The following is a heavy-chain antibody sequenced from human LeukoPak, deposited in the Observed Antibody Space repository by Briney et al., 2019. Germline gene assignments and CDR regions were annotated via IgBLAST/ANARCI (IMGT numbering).Heavy chain of an antibody. J-gene: IGHJ4*02. Sequence: GGSLKLSCAASGFTFSGSAMHWVRQASGKGLEWVGRIKSKTDGGTTDYAAPVKGRFTISRDDSKTTLYLQMNSLKTEDTAVYYCTTSPLYGGFDYWGQGTLVTVSS. V-gene: IGHV3-15*01. D-gene: IGHD4/OR15-4a*01. CDR2: IKSKTDGGTT. CDR3: TTSPLYGGFDY. CDR1: GFTFSGSA.